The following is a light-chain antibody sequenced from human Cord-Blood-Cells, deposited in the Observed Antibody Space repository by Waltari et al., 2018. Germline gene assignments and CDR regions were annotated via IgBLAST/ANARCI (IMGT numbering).Light chain of an antibody. Sequence: DIQMTQYPSSLSASVVDRVTITCRASQSISSYLNWYQQKPGKAPKLLIYAASSLQSGVPSRFSGSGSWTDFTLTISSLQPEDFATYYCQQSYSTPLTFGGGTKVEIK. CDR1: QSISSY. CDR2: AAS. CDR3: QQSYSTPLT. J-gene: IGKJ4*01. V-gene: IGKV1-39*01.